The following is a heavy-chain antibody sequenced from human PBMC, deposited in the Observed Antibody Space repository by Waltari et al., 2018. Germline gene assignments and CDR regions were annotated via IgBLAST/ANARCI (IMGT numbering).Heavy chain of an antibody. V-gene: IGHV4-4*07. CDR1: GGSISSYY. Sequence: QVQLQESGPGLVKPSETLSLTCTDSGGSISSYYWSWIRQPAGKGLEWIGRIYTSGSTNYNPSLKSRVTISVDKSKNQFSLKLSSVTAADTAVYYCARDWATVTTVAFDIWGQGTMVTVSS. J-gene: IGHJ3*02. D-gene: IGHD4-4*01. CDR3: ARDWATVTTVAFDI. CDR2: IYTSGST.